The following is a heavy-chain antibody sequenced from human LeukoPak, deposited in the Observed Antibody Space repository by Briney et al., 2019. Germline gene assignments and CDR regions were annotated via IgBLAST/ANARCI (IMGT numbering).Heavy chain of an antibody. CDR1: GFTFSSYG. CDR3: ARDDGNYYDSSGPDAFDI. CDR2: IWYDGSNK. V-gene: IGHV3-33*01. D-gene: IGHD3-22*01. J-gene: IGHJ3*02. Sequence: PGRSLRLSCSASGFTFSSYGMLWLRQAPGKGLEWVAVIWYDGSNKYYADSVKGRFTISRDNSKNTLYLQMNGLRGEDTAVYYCARDDGNYYDSSGPDAFDIWGQGTMVTVSS.